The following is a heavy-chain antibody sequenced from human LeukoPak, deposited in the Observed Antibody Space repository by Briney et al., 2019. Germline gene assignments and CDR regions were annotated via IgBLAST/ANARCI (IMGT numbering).Heavy chain of an antibody. V-gene: IGHV7-4-1*02. D-gene: IGHD4-17*01. CDR1: GYTFTSCA. J-gene: IGHJ4*02. CDR3: ARDGSYGDHLPLDY. Sequence: ASVKVSCKASGYTFTSCAMNWVRQAPGQGLEWMGWINTNTGNPTYAQGFTGRFVFSLDTSVSTAYLQISSLKAEDTAVYYCARDGSYGDHLPLDYWGQGTLVTVSS. CDR2: INTNTGNP.